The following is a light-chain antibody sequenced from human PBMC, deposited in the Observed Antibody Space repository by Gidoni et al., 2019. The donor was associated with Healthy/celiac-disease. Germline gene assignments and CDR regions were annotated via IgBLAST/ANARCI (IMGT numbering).Light chain of an antibody. CDR1: QSISSW. Sequence: SPSTLSASVGDRVTITCRASQSISSWLAWYQQKPGKAPKLLIYKASSLESGVPSRFSGSGSGTEFTLTISSLQPDDFATYYCQQYNSNPTFGQGTKVEIK. V-gene: IGKV1-5*03. CDR3: QQYNSNPT. CDR2: KAS. J-gene: IGKJ1*01.